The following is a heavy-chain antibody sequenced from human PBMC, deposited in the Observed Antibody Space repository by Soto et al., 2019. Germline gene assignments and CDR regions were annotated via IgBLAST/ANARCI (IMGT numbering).Heavy chain of an antibody. J-gene: IGHJ6*02. CDR2: IYYSGSN. V-gene: IGHV4-59*01. CDR3: AREPPRTPWVYKYGMDV. D-gene: IGHD3-16*01. Sequence: SETLSLTCTVSGGSINNYYWSLIRESPGTGLEWIGYIYYSGSNHYNPSLKSRVTISVDRSKNKFSLKMSSVTAADTAMYYCAREPPRTPWVYKYGMDVWGQGTTVTVSS. CDR1: GGSINNYY.